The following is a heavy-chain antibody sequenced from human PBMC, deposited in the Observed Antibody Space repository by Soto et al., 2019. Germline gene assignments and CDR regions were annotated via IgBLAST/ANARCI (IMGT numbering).Heavy chain of an antibody. Sequence: PSETLSLTCTVSGGSINSGGSNWNWIRQRPGEGLEWIGYITYRGTTYSIPSLKSRVTMSVDTSKNQLSLKLSSVSAADTAVYYCARDSGESLRFFDYWGQGAPVTVSS. V-gene: IGHV4-31*03. CDR1: GGSINSGGSN. D-gene: IGHD3-10*01. CDR3: ARDSGESLRFFDY. CDR2: ITYRGTT. J-gene: IGHJ4*02.